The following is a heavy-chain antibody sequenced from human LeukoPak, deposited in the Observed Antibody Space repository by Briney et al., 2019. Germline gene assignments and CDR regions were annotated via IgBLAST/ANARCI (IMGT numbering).Heavy chain of an antibody. J-gene: IGHJ4*02. CDR2: IYTSGST. D-gene: IGHD4-17*01. Sequence: SQTLFLTCTVSGGSTSSGSYYWSWIRQPAGKGLEWIGRIYTSGSTNYNPSLKSRVTISVDTSKNQFSLKLSSVTAADTAVYYCARVRLVTSRGGDYFDYWGQGTLVTVSS. CDR3: ARVRLVTSRGGDYFDY. V-gene: IGHV4-61*02. CDR1: GGSTSSGSYY.